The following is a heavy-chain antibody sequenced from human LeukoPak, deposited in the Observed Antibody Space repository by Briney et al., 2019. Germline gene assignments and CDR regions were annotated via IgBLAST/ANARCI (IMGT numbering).Heavy chain of an antibody. CDR3: AKGVGSSGRIDY. J-gene: IGHJ4*02. D-gene: IGHD3-10*01. V-gene: IGHV3-30*02. CDR2: IRYDGSNK. CDR1: GFTFSSYG. Sequence: GGSLRLSCAASGFTFSSYGMHWVRQAPGKGLQWVAFIRYDGSNKYYADSVKGRFTISRDNSKNTLYLQMNSLRAEDTAVYYCAKGVGSSGRIDYWGQGTLVTVSS.